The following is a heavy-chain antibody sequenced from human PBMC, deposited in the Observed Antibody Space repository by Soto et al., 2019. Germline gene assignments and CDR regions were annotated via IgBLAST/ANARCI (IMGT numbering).Heavy chain of an antibody. CDR1: GYTFTSYA. CDR3: AVGFGSGWNRFDY. CDR2: INAGSGNT. Sequence: ASVKVSCKASGYTFTSYALHWVRQAPGQTLEWMGWINAGSGNTKYSQKFQGRVTFSRDTSASTAYMELSSLTSEDTAVFYCAVGFGSGWNRFDYWGPGNLVTVSS. D-gene: IGHD6-19*01. V-gene: IGHV1-3*01. J-gene: IGHJ4*02.